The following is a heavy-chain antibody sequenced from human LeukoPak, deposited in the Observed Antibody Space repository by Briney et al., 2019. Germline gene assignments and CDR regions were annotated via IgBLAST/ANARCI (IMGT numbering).Heavy chain of an antibody. CDR3: ARAITLFDYYFMDV. CDR1: GDTFTTYD. J-gene: IGHJ6*03. Sequence: GASVKVSCNISGDTFTTYDINWVRQATGQGLEWMGWMNPKSGNTVYAQKFQGRLTLTRDISISTAYMELSSLRSEDTAVYFCARAITLFDYYFMDVWGKGTRVTVSS. CDR2: MNPKSGNT. D-gene: IGHD3-3*01. V-gene: IGHV1-8*01.